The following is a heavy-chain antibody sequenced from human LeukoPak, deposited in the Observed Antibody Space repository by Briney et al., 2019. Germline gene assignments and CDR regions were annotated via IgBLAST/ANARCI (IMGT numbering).Heavy chain of an antibody. J-gene: IGHJ3*02. D-gene: IGHD6-6*01. Sequence: LSWIRQPPGKGLEWIGSIYYSGCTYYNPSLKSRVTISVDTSKNQFSLKLSSVTAADTAVYYCAREGLAARRGAFDIWGQGTVVSVSS. CDR2: IYYSGCT. CDR3: AREGLAARRGAFDI. V-gene: IGHV4-39*07.